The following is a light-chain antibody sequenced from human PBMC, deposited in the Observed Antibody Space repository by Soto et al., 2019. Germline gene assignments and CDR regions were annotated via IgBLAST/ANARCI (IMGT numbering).Light chain of an antibody. CDR3: VAWDDSVSGVV. CDR1: SSNIGSNN. CDR2: SNI. Sequence: QSVLTQPPSASGAPGQRVTISCSGSSSNIGSNNVYWYKQLPATAPKLLIYSNIQRRSGVPDPFSGAKSGASASLAISGLLVDDEANYYCVAWDDSVSGVVFGGGTKLTVL. V-gene: IGLV1-47*02. J-gene: IGLJ3*02.